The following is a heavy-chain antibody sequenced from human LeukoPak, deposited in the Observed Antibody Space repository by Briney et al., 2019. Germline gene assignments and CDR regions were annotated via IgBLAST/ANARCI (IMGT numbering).Heavy chain of an antibody. D-gene: IGHD3-10*02. CDR1: RFTFSNYW. J-gene: IGHJ6*04. CDR3: AELGITMIGGV. Sequence: GGSLRLSCVASRFTFSNYWMTWVRQAPGKGLERVANINKDGGEKYYMESVKGRFTISRDNAKNSLYLQMNSLRAEDTAVYYCAELGITMIGGVWGKGTTVTISS. CDR2: INKDGGEK. V-gene: IGHV3-7*01.